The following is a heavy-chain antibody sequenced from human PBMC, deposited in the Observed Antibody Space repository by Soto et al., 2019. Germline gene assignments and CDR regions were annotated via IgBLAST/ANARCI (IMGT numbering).Heavy chain of an antibody. CDR1: GFMFSNYA. D-gene: IGHD3-16*01. Sequence: QVQLVESGGGVVQPGRSLRLSCTASGFMFSNYAMHWVRQAPGKGLEWVAVISYDGNTRYYAESVKGRFTISRDKSKNTVYLQMDSLRSEDTAVFYCARGPREENVCGSWRHYFDYWGQGTLVTVSS. J-gene: IGHJ4*02. V-gene: IGHV3-30-3*01. CDR2: ISYDGNTR. CDR3: ARGPREENVCGSWRHYFDY.